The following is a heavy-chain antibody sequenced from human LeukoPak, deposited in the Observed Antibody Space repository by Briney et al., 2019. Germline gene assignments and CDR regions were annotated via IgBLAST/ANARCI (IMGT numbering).Heavy chain of an antibody. V-gene: IGHV4-61*02. J-gene: IGHJ6*02. CDR2: IYSDGRS. Sequence: SETLSLTCTISGGSVTSVISSWSWVRQPAGKGLEWIGRIYSDGRSDYRPSLTSRVTMSVDTSRNQFSLKLRSVTAADTAVYYCARLDSGPPFYGMDVWGQGTTVTVSS. D-gene: IGHD1-26*01. CDR3: ARLDSGPPFYGMDV. CDR1: GGSVTSVISS.